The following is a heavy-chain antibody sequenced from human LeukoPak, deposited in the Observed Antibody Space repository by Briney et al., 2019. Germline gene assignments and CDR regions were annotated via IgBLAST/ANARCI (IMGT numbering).Heavy chain of an antibody. CDR1: GYTFTTYG. CDR2: VIPVFGTL. CDR3: ARDVGTIFGVVIDRYYYYYMDV. D-gene: IGHD3-3*01. Sequence: SVKVSCKSSGYTFTTYGITWVRQAPGQGLEWMGAVIPVFGTLDYAQSFQGRVTFTADESTSTAYMELKNLGSDDTAVYYCARDVGTIFGVVIDRYYYYYMDVWGSGTTVTVSS. V-gene: IGHV1-69*13. J-gene: IGHJ6*03.